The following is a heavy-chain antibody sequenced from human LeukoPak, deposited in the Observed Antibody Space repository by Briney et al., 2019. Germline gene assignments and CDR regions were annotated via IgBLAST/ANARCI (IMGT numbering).Heavy chain of an antibody. Sequence: PSETLSLTCTVSGGSISSGGYYWSWIRPHPGKGLEWIGYIYYSGSTYYNPSLKSRVTISVDTSKNQFSLKLSSVTAADTAVYYCAGVWFGELYYFDYWGQGTLVTVSS. CDR1: GGSISSGGYY. D-gene: IGHD3-10*01. V-gene: IGHV4-31*03. J-gene: IGHJ4*02. CDR3: AGVWFGELYYFDY. CDR2: IYYSGST.